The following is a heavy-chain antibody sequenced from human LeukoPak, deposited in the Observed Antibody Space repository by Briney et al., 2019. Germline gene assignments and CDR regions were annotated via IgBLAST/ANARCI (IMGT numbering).Heavy chain of an antibody. CDR2: INSVSSHI. V-gene: IGHV3-21*04. CDR3: ARYPLYSSGPFDY. CDR1: GFTFSSFA. J-gene: IGHJ4*02. D-gene: IGHD6-19*01. Sequence: GGSLRLSCVVSGFTFSSFAMHWVRQAPGKGLEWVSSINSVSSHIYYAGSVRGRFTISRDNAKDSVFLQMSSLRAEDTAVYYCARYPLYSSGPFDYWGQGTLVTVSS.